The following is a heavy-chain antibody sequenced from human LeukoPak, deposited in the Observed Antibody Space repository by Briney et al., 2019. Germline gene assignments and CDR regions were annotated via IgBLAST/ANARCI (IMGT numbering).Heavy chain of an antibody. Sequence: SETLSLTCTVSGGSISSGGYYWSWIRQRPGKGLEWIGYIYYSESTYYNPSLKSRVSTSVDTSKNQFSLRLSSVTAADTAVYYCARGSDFWSADYWGQGTLVTVSS. J-gene: IGHJ4*02. CDR1: GGSISSGGYY. CDR3: ARGSDFWSADY. D-gene: IGHD3-3*01. V-gene: IGHV4-31*03. CDR2: IYYSEST.